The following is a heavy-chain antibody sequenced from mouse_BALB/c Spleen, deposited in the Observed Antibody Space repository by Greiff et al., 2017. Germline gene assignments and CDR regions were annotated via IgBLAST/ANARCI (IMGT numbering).Heavy chain of an antibody. J-gene: IGHJ2*01. CDR1: GYTFTSYW. Sequence: VKLMESGAELAKPGASVKMSCKASGYTFTSYWMHWVKQRPGQGLEWIGYINPSTGYTEYNQKFKDKATLTADKSSSTAYMQLSSLTSEDSAVYYCARGRRLDYWGQGTTLTVSS. D-gene: IGHD1-2*01. CDR3: ARGRRLDY. V-gene: IGHV1-7*01. CDR2: INPSTGYT.